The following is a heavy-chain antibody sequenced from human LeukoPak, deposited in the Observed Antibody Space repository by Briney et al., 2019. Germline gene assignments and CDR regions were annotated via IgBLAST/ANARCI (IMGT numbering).Heavy chain of an antibody. J-gene: IGHJ4*02. V-gene: IGHV3-23*01. CDR2: ISGSGGST. Sequence: GGSLRLSCAASGFTFRSYAMSWVRQAPGKGLEWVSAISGSGGSTYYADSVKGRFTISRDNSRNTLYLQMNSLRAEDTAVYYCAKTVRGSREYYFDYWGQGTLVTVSS. D-gene: IGHD3-10*01. CDR1: GFTFRSYA. CDR3: AKTVRGSREYYFDY.